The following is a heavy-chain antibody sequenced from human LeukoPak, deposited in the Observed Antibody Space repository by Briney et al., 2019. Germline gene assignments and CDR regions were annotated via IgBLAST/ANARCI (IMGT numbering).Heavy chain of an antibody. V-gene: IGHV3-48*04. J-gene: IGHJ4*02. D-gene: IGHD2-21*01. Sequence: GGSLRLSCAASGFTFSSYSMNWVRQAPGKGLEWVSYISSSSSTIYYADSVKGRFTISRDNAKNTLYLQMNSLRAEDTAVYYCNFGGLVEDYWGQGTLVTVSS. CDR3: NFGGLVEDY. CDR1: GFTFSSYS. CDR2: ISSSSSTI.